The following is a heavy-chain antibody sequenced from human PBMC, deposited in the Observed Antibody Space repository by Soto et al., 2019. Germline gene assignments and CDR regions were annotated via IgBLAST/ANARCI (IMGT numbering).Heavy chain of an antibody. J-gene: IGHJ4*02. CDR1: GGSISSYY. V-gene: IGHV4-59*12. D-gene: IGHD3-22*01. Sequence: SETLSLTCTVSGGSISSYYWSWIRQPPGKGLEWIGYIYYSGSTYYNPSLKSRVTISVDTSKNQFSLKLSSVTAADTAVYYCARARRWYYDSSGYSVFDYWGQGTLVTVSS. CDR2: IYYSGST. CDR3: ARARRWYYDSSGYSVFDY.